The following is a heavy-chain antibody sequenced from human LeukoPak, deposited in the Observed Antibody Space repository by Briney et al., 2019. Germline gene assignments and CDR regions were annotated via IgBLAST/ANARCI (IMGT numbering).Heavy chain of an antibody. V-gene: IGHV3-23*01. CDR3: AKDGKGAPVAGTGYFDY. CDR1: GFTFSSYA. Sequence: GVSLRLSCAASGFTFSSYAMSWVRQAPGKGLEWVSVISGSGGNTYYADSVKGRFTISRDNSKNTLYLQMNSLRAEDTAIYYCAKDGKGAPVAGTGYFDYWGQGTLVTVSS. CDR2: ISGSGGNT. J-gene: IGHJ4*02. D-gene: IGHD6-19*01.